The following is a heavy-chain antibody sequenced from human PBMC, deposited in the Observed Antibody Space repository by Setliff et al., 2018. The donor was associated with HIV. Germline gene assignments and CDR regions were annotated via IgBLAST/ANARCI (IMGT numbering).Heavy chain of an antibody. Sequence: GGSLRLSCGASGFTFSGYWLHWVRQAPGQGLEWVSLIYSGASTFYAASVKGRFTISRDNAKYTLYLQMNSLRAEDTAVYYCATSWRDGYPGDYWGQGTLVTVSS. J-gene: IGHJ4*02. CDR2: IYSGAST. D-gene: IGHD5-12*01. V-gene: IGHV3-74*01. CDR3: ATSWRDGYPGDY. CDR1: GFTFSGYW.